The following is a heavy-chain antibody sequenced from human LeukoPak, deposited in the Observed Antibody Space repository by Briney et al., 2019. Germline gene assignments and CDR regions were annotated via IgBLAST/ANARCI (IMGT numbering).Heavy chain of an antibody. CDR2: IWYDGSNK. CDR1: GFTFSSYG. J-gene: IGHJ1*01. D-gene: IGHD3-22*01. V-gene: IGHV3-33*08. Sequence: GGSLRLSCAASGFTFSSYGMHWVRQAPGKGLEWVAVIWYDGSNKYYADSVKGRFTISRGNSKNTLYLQMNSLRAEDTAVYYCARDYYDSEYFQHWGQGTLVTVSS. CDR3: ARDYYDSEYFQH.